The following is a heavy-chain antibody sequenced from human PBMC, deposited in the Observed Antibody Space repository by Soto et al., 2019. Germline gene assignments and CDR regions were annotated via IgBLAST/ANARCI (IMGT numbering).Heavy chain of an antibody. Sequence: ASVKVSCKASGYTFTDYGFSWVRQAPGQGLEWMGWITTYTGNTKFAQKFQGRVTMTTDRFTSTAYMNLRSLTSDDTAVYYCARDRGSGSYYLGPYYFDYWGQGTLVTVSS. J-gene: IGHJ4*02. CDR1: GYTFTDYG. D-gene: IGHD1-26*01. CDR2: ITTYTGNT. V-gene: IGHV1-18*01. CDR3: ARDRGSGSYYLGPYYFDY.